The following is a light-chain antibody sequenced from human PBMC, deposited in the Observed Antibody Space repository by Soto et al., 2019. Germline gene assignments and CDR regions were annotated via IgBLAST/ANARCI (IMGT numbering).Light chain of an antibody. CDR3: QHYNNWPPWT. Sequence: EIVMTQSPATLSVSPGERATLSCRASQTVSSNLAWYQQKPGQAPRLLLYGASTRATGIPARFSGSGSGTEFTLTSSSLQSEDFAVCYCQHYNNWPPWTFGQGTKVEIK. CDR2: GAS. J-gene: IGKJ1*01. V-gene: IGKV3-15*01. CDR1: QTVSSN.